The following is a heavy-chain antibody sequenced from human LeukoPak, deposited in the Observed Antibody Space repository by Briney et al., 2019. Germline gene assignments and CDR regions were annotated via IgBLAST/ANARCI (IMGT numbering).Heavy chain of an antibody. D-gene: IGHD3-22*01. Sequence: SETLSLTCAVYGGSFSGYYWSWIRQPPGKGVEWIGEINHSGSTNYNPSLKSRVTISVATSKHQFSLKLSSVTAADTAVYYCARRDYYDSSGPNAFDIWGQGTMVTVSS. V-gene: IGHV4-34*01. CDR2: INHSGST. CDR3: ARRDYYDSSGPNAFDI. CDR1: GGSFSGYY. J-gene: IGHJ3*02.